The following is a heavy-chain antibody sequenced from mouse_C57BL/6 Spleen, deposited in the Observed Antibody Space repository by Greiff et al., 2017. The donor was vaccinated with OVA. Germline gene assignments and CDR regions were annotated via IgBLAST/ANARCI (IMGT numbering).Heavy chain of an antibody. J-gene: IGHJ1*03. Sequence: EVKLVESGAELVRPGASVKLSCTASGFNIKDDYMHWVKQRPEQGLEWIGWIDPENGDTEYASKFQGKATITADTSSNTAYLQLSSLTSEDTAVYYCTGGNYAYWYFDVWGTGTTVTVSS. V-gene: IGHV14-4*01. CDR2: IDPENGDT. CDR3: TGGNYAYWYFDV. CDR1: GFNIKDDY. D-gene: IGHD2-1*01.